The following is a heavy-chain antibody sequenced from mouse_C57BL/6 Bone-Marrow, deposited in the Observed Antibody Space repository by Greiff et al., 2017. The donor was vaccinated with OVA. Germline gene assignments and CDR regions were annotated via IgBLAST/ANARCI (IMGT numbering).Heavy chain of an antibody. D-gene: IGHD1-1*01. CDR3: ARWYYGSSPFAY. Sequence: VQLQQSGAELARPGASVKLSCKASGYTFTSYGISWVKQRPGQGLEWIGEIYPRSGNTYYNEKFKGKATLTADKSSSTAYMELRSLTSEDSAVYFCARWYYGSSPFAYWGQGTLVTVSA. V-gene: IGHV1-81*01. CDR2: IYPRSGNT. J-gene: IGHJ3*01. CDR1: GYTFTSYG.